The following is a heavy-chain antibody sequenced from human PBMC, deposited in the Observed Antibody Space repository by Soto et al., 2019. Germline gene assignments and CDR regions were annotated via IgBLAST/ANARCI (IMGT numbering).Heavy chain of an antibody. J-gene: IGHJ4*02. Sequence: GGSLRLSCAASGFTFSSYSMNWVRQAPGKGLEWVSSISSSSSYIYYADSVKGRFTISRDNAKNSLYLQMNSLRAEDTAVYYCARDLIPFQWELNYFDYWGQGTLVTVSS. CDR1: GFTFSSYS. D-gene: IGHD1-26*01. CDR3: ARDLIPFQWELNYFDY. V-gene: IGHV3-21*01. CDR2: ISSSSSYI.